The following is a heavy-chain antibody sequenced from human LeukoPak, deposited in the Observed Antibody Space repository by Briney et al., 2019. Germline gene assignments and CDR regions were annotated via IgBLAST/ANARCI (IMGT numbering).Heavy chain of an antibody. J-gene: IGHJ4*02. Sequence: AGGSLRLSCAASGFTVSNNYMSWVRQAPGKGLEWVSVIYSSGSTYYADSVKGRFTTSRDNSKNTLYLQMDSLRAEDTAVYYCAKLWFGEPYWGQGTLVTVSS. CDR2: IYSSGST. CDR3: AKLWFGEPY. D-gene: IGHD3-10*01. V-gene: IGHV3-53*01. CDR1: GFTVSNNY.